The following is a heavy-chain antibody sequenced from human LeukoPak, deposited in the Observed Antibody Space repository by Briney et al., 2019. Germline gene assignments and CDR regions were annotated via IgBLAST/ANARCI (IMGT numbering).Heavy chain of an antibody. CDR1: GGSISRDRYY. V-gene: IGHV4-39*01. CDR3: ATSYSSSWPEIDY. CDR2: ISYSGTT. D-gene: IGHD6-13*01. J-gene: IGHJ4*02. Sequence: SETLSLTCTVSGGSISRDRYYWDWIRQPPGKGLEWIGTISYSGTTNYNPSLKSRVTISVDTSKNQFSLKLSSVTAADTAVYYCATSYSSSWPEIDYWGQGTLVTVSS.